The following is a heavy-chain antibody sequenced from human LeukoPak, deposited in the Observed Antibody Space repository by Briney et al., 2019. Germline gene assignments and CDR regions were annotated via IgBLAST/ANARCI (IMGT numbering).Heavy chain of an antibody. CDR2: INTDGTRT. CDR1: GFSFSSYW. D-gene: IGHD6-13*01. Sequence: GGSLRLSCAASGFSFSSYWMHWVRQAPGKGLVWVSHINTDGTRTSYADSVKGRFTISRDNAKNSLYLQMNSLRAEDTALYYCAKDIAGYSSSWYYFDYWGQGTLVTVSS. CDR3: AKDIAGYSSSWYYFDY. V-gene: IGHV3-74*01. J-gene: IGHJ4*02.